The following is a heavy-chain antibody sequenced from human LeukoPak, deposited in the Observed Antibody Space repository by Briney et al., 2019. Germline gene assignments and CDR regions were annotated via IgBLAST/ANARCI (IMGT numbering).Heavy chain of an antibody. J-gene: IGHJ4*02. CDR2: IYYSGST. CDR3: ARFDWLEHHSDY. Sequence: PSETLSLTCTVSGGSLSSSSYYWGWIRQPPGKGLEWIGSIYYSGSTYYNPSLKSRVTISVDTSKNQFSLKLSSVTAADTAVYYCARFDWLEHHSDYWGQGTLVTVSS. D-gene: IGHD3-9*01. V-gene: IGHV4-39*01. CDR1: GGSLSSSSYY.